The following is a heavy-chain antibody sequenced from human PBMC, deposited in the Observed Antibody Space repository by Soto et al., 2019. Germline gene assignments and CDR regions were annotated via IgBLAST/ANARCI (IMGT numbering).Heavy chain of an antibody. CDR3: ARGGCGPFDP. CDR1: GGSISSYY. D-gene: IGHD1-26*01. CDR2: IYYSGST. Sequence: SETLSLTCTVSGGSISSYYWSLIRQPPGKGLEWIGYIYYSGSTNYNPSLKSRVTISVDTSKNQFSLKLSSVTAADTAVYYCARGGCGPFDPWGQGTLFTLSP. J-gene: IGHJ5*02. V-gene: IGHV4-59*13.